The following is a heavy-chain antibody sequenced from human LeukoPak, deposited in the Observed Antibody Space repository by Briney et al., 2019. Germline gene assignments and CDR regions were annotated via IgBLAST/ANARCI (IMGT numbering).Heavy chain of an antibody. CDR3: AKEVGAAAFDY. CDR2: IQYDGTNK. V-gene: IGHV3-30*02. D-gene: IGHD1-26*01. J-gene: IGHJ4*02. CDR1: GFTFSSYG. Sequence: GGSLRLSCAASGFTFSSYGMHWVRQAPGKGLEWVASIQYDGTNKYYADSVKGRFTISRDNSENTLYLQMNSLRPDDTALYYCAKEVGAAAFDYWGQGTLVTVSS.